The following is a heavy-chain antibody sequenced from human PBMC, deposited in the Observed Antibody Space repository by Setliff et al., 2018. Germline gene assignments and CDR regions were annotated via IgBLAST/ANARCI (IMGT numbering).Heavy chain of an antibody. Sequence: SETLSLTCTVSGGSISSGGYYWSWIRQHPGKGLEWIGYIYYSGSTYYNPSLKSRVTISVDTSKNQFSLKLSSVTAADTAVYYCARARSLDFDYWGQGMLVTVSS. V-gene: IGHV4-31*03. J-gene: IGHJ4*02. CDR3: ARARSLDFDY. CDR2: IYYSGST. CDR1: GGSISSGGYY.